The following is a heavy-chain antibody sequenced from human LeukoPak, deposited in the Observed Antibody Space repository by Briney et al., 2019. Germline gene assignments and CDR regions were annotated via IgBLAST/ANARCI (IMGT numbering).Heavy chain of an antibody. D-gene: IGHD1-26*01. Sequence: GASVKVSCKASGYTFTGYYMHWVRQAPGQGLEWMGWTNPNSGGTNYAQKFQGRVTMTRDTSISTAYMELSRLRSDDTAVYYCARGGDIVGATRYYFDYWGQGTLVTVSS. J-gene: IGHJ4*02. CDR2: TNPNSGGT. V-gene: IGHV1-2*02. CDR3: ARGGDIVGATRYYFDY. CDR1: GYTFTGYY.